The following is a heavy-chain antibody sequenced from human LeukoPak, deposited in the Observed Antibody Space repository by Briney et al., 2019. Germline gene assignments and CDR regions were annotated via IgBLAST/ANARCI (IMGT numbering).Heavy chain of an antibody. D-gene: IGHD3-10*01. Sequence: AGSLTLSCAASGFNISPYSKNWVRHAPAKGLERVSSISGDSTAVYYGDSVKGRFTICKDSDRDSLHLQMNSLRAEDTAVYYCAREGWVIMLRGAYYHDLWGQGILVSVSS. J-gene: IGHJ4*02. CDR2: ISGDSTAV. V-gene: IGHV3-21*01. CDR1: GFNISPYS. CDR3: AREGWVIMLRGAYYHDL.